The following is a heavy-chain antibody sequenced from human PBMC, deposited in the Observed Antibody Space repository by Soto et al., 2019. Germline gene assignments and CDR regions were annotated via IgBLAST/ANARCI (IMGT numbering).Heavy chain of an antibody. D-gene: IGHD3-10*02. V-gene: IGHV5-51*01. CDR1: GYRFITYW. Sequence: GASLKISCKASGYRFITYWIGWVRQMPGKGLEWMGIIYPGDSDTRYSPSFQGQVTISADKSISTAYLQWSSLKASDTAMYFCARLMLSADGHGMDVCGQGSTVTVSS. J-gene: IGHJ6*02. CDR2: IYPGDSDT. CDR3: ARLMLSADGHGMDV.